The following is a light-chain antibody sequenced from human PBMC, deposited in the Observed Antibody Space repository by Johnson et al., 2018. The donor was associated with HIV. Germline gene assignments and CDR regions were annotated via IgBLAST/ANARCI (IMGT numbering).Light chain of an antibody. V-gene: IGLV1-51*02. CDR1: SSNIGDNY. J-gene: IGLJ1*01. CDR3: GTWDTSLSVYV. CDR2: ENN. Sequence: QSVLTQSPSVSAAPGQKVTISCSGSSSNIGDNYVSWYQQLPGTAPKVLIYENNERPSGIPDRFSGSRSGTSATLGITGLQTGDEADYYCGTWDTSLSVYVFGTGTKVTVL.